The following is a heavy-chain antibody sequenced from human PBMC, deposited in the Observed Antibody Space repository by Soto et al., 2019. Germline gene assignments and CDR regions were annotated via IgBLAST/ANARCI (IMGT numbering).Heavy chain of an antibody. J-gene: IGHJ1*01. D-gene: IGHD3-16*01. CDR1: GFMFSAYT. V-gene: IGHV3-21*06. CDR2: ISDDSSYT. CDR3: ATPYYFNH. Sequence: GGSVRLSXAASGFMFSAYTMNWVRQAPGKGLEWLSSISDDSSYTDYADSLRGRFTVSRDNARNSLYLQIDSLGVEDTAVYYCATPYYFNHWGPGTLVTVSS.